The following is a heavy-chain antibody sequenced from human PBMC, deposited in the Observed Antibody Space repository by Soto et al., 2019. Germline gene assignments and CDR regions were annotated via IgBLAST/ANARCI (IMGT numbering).Heavy chain of an antibody. CDR3: AKDQGSSWYEIDY. Sequence: GGSLRLSCAAAGCTFINYAVTWVSQAPGKGLEWVSTISGSGGSTYYADSVKGRFTISRDNSKNTLYLQMNSLRAEDTAVYYCAKDQGSSWYEIDYWGQGTLVTVSS. J-gene: IGHJ4*02. V-gene: IGHV3-23*01. CDR1: GCTFINYA. CDR2: ISGSGGST. D-gene: IGHD6-13*01.